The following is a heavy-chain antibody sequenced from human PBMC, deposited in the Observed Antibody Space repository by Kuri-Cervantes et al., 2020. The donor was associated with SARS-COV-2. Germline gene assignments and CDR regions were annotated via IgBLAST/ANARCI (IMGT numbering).Heavy chain of an antibody. V-gene: IGHV3-7*01. J-gene: IGHJ4*02. CDR2: IKQDGSEK. Sequence: GESLKISCAASGFTFSDYYMGWIRQAPGKGLEWVANIKQDGSEKYYVDSVKGRFTISRDNAKNSLYLQMNSLRAEDTAVYYCAREAFGYCSGGSCYSHYWGQGTLVTVSS. CDR3: AREAFGYCSGGSCYSHY. CDR1: GFTFSDYY. D-gene: IGHD2-15*01.